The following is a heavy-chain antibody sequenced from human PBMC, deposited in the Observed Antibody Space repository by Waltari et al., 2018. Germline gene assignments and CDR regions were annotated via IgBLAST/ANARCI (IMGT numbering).Heavy chain of an antibody. Sequence: QVQLVQSGAEVKKPGASVKVSCKVSGYTLTELSMHWVRQAPGKGLEWMGGFDPEDGETIYAQKCQGRVTMTEDTSTDTAYMGLSSLRSEDTAGYYCATVRNYYDSSGYGDVDAFDIWGQGTMVTVSS. CDR1: GYTLTELS. CDR2: FDPEDGET. J-gene: IGHJ3*02. V-gene: IGHV1-24*01. CDR3: ATVRNYYDSSGYGDVDAFDI. D-gene: IGHD3-22*01.